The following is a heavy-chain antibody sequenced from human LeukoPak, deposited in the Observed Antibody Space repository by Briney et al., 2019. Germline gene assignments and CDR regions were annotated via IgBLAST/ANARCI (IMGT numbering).Heavy chain of an antibody. D-gene: IGHD2-2*01. J-gene: IGHJ4*02. CDR1: GFTSSSYW. V-gene: IGHV3-74*01. CDR3: ARDRYCSSASCYGGDY. Sequence: GGSLRLSCVASGFTSSSYWMHWVRQAPGKGLVWVSRIGTDGSSTSYADSVKGRFTISRDNAKNTLYLQMNSLRAEDTAVYYCARDRYCSSASCYGGDYWGQGTLVTVSS. CDR2: IGTDGSST.